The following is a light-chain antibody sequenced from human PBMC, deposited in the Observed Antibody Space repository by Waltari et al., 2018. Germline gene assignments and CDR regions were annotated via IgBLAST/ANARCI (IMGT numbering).Light chain of an antibody. CDR1: QSVGRY. CDR3: QKYVNLPAT. CDR2: DAS. V-gene: IGKV3-20*01. Sequence: EIVLTQSPGTLSLSPGERATLSCRASQSVGRYLAWYQQKPGQSPRRLIYDASTRATGIPDRCSGSGSGTDFSLTISRLESEDFAVYYCQKYVNLPATFGQGTKVEIK. J-gene: IGKJ1*01.